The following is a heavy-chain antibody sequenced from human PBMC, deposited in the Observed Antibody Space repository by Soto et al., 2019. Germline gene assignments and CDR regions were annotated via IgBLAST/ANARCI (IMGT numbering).Heavy chain of an antibody. CDR2: IYHSGST. D-gene: IGHD3-3*01. Sequence: SETLSLTCAVSCYSISSGYYWGRLRPPPGKGLEWIGSIYHSGSTYYNPSLKSRVTISVGTSKNQFSLKLSSVTAADTAVYYCARVWIGYYDFWSGYYGMDVCGQGTMVTVSS. CDR3: ARVWIGYYDFWSGYYGMDV. J-gene: IGHJ6*01. CDR1: CYSISSGYY. V-gene: IGHV4-38-2*01.